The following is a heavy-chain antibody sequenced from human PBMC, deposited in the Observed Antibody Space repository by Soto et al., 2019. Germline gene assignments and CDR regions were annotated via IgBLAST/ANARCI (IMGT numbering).Heavy chain of an antibody. CDR1: GGTFSSDA. V-gene: IGHV1-69*12. D-gene: IGHD1-26*01. CDR2: IIPIFGTT. Sequence: QVQLVQSGAEVKKPGSSVKVSCKTSGGTFSSDAISWVRQAPGQGLEWVGGIIPIFGTTNYAQKFQDRVTCTADESTSTADMELSSLRSEDTAVFYCAREDSRGNYYPFDSWGQGTLVTVSS. CDR3: AREDSRGNYYPFDS. J-gene: IGHJ4*02.